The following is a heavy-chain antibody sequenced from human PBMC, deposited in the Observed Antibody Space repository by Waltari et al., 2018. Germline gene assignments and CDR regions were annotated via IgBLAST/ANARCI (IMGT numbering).Heavy chain of an antibody. CDR1: GHSIRSTYY. CDR2: IYHNGKT. D-gene: IGHD7-27*01. CDR3: AAYLPDWGRGRDY. J-gene: IGHJ4*02. Sequence: QVQLQESGPGLVKPAETLSLTCAVSGHSIRSTYYWGWIRQSPGKGLEWIANIYHNGKTYYNPSLKSRVTISLDTSKNRFSLNLRSVTAADTALYYCAAYLPDWGRGRDYWGQGVLVTVSS. V-gene: IGHV4-38-2*01.